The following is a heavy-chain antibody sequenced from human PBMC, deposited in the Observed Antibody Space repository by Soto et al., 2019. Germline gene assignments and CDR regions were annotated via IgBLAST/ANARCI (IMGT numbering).Heavy chain of an antibody. Sequence: EVQLLESGGGLVQPGGSLRLSCAASGFTFSSYAMSWVRQAPGKGLEWVSAISGSGGSTYYADSVKDRFTISRDNSKNTLYLQMNSLRAEDTAVYYCAKDGWIQLWTDYWGQGTLVTVSS. CDR1: GFTFSSYA. V-gene: IGHV3-23*01. D-gene: IGHD5-18*01. J-gene: IGHJ4*02. CDR2: ISGSGGST. CDR3: AKDGWIQLWTDY.